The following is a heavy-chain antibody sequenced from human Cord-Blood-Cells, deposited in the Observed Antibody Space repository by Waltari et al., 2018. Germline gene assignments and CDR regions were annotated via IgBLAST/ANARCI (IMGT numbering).Heavy chain of an antibody. J-gene: IGHJ4*02. CDR3: ARDPLGAAADY. CDR1: GYTFTSYA. Sequence: QVQLVQSGAEVKKPGASVKVSCKASGYTFTSYAIHWVRQAPGQRLEWMGWINAGNGNTKYSQKFQGRVTITRDTSASTAYMELSSLRSEDTAVYYCARDPLGAAADYWGQGTLVTVSS. D-gene: IGHD6-13*01. CDR2: INAGNGNT. V-gene: IGHV1-3*01.